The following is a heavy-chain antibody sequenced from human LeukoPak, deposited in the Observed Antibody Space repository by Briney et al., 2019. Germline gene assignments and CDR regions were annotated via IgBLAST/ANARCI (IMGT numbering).Heavy chain of an antibody. D-gene: IGHD2-2*01. CDR3: AKVLRYQLLGSLDY. Sequence: GGSLRLSCAASGFTFSSYAMSWVRQAPGKGLEWVSAISGSGGSTYYADSVKGRFTISRDNSKNTLYLQMNSLRAEDTAVYYCAKVLRYQLLGSLDYWGQGTLVTVSS. V-gene: IGHV3-23*01. J-gene: IGHJ4*02. CDR1: GFTFSSYA. CDR2: ISGSGGST.